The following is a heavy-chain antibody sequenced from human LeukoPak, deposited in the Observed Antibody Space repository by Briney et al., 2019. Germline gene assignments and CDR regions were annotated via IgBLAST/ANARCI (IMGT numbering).Heavy chain of an antibody. CDR2: INHSGYT. J-gene: IGHJ4*02. CDR1: GVPFSNYY. D-gene: IGHD6-19*01. V-gene: IGHV4-34*01. Sequence: SETLSLTCGVSGVPFSNYYWSWVRQSPTQGLEWIGEINHSGYTNHNPSLKSRVTMSIDTSKNQFSLKLTSVTAADAGVYYCTRAVAGHPDWGQGTLVTVSS. CDR3: TRAVAGHPD.